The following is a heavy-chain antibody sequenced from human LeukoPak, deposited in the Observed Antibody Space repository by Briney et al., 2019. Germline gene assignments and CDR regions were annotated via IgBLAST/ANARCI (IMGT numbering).Heavy chain of an antibody. V-gene: IGHV4-34*01. D-gene: IGHD2-2*01. CDR1: GGSSCGYY. J-gene: IGHJ5*02. CDR3: ARGPLGDIVVVPAASWFDP. CDR2: ISHSVST. Sequence: SETLSLTCAVYGGSSCGYYWSWIRQPPGKGLEWIGEISHSVSTNYNPSLKSRVTISVVTSKNQFSLKLSSVTAADTAVYYCARGPLGDIVVVPAASWFDPWGQGTLVTVSS.